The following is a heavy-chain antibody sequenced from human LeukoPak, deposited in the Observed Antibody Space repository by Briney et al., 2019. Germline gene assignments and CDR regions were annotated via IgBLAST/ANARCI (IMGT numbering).Heavy chain of an antibody. Sequence: GGSLRLSCAASGFTFRNFGMHWVRQAPGKGLEWVTFIDDDGINFYYVNSVKGRFAISRDNSKNTLYLQMNSLRAEDTAVYYCARDDDLWGDRAFDIWGQGTMVTVSS. CDR3: ARDDDLWGDRAFDI. CDR1: GFTFRNFG. V-gene: IGHV3-30*02. CDR2: IDDDGINF. D-gene: IGHD3-3*01. J-gene: IGHJ3*02.